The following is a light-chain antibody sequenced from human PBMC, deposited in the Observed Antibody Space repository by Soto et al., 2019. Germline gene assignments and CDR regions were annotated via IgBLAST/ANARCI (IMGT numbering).Light chain of an antibody. V-gene: IGKV1-12*01. CDR2: AAS. CDR1: QGISSW. Sequence: DIQMTQSPSSVSASVGDRVTITCRASQGISSWVAWYQQKPGKAPNLLIYAASSLQSGVPSRFSGSGSGTEFTLTISRLQTEDFATYYCQQADTFPLTFGGGTKVEIK. J-gene: IGKJ4*01. CDR3: QQADTFPLT.